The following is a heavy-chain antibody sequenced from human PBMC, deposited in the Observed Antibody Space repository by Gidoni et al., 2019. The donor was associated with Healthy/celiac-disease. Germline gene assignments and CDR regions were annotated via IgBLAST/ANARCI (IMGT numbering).Heavy chain of an antibody. CDR3: ARVNGQLVLYYYYGMDV. CDR2: ISYDGSNK. J-gene: IGHJ6*02. D-gene: IGHD6-13*01. CDR1: GFTFSSYA. V-gene: IGHV3-30-3*01. Sequence: QVQLVESGGGVVQPGRSLRLPCAASGFTFSSYAMHWVRQAPGKGLEWVAVISYDGSNKYYADSVKGRFTISRDNSKNTLYLQMNSLRAEDTAVYYCARVNGQLVLYYYYGMDVWGQGTTVTVSS.